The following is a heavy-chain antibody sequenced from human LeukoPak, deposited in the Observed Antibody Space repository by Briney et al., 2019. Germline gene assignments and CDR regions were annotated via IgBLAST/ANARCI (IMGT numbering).Heavy chain of an antibody. CDR1: GFTFNNYW. CDR3: ARDRETKFNAFDI. D-gene: IGHD2-8*01. CDR2: INWNGGST. Sequence: GGSLRLSCAVSGFTFNNYWMSWVRQAPGKGLEWVSGINWNGGSTGYADSVKGRFTISRDNAKNSLYLQMNSLRAEDTALYYCARDRETKFNAFDIWGQGTMVTVSS. V-gene: IGHV3-20*04. J-gene: IGHJ3*02.